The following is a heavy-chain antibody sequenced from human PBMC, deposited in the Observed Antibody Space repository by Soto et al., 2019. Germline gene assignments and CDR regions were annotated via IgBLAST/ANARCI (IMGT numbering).Heavy chain of an antibody. J-gene: IGHJ4*02. D-gene: IGHD5-18*01. CDR3: ASGIQLWLRRINNGYSG. CDR2: IIPMFGTA. CDR1: GGTFSTYP. V-gene: IGHV1-69*12. Sequence: QVQLVQSGAEVKKPESSVKVSCKAPGGTFSTYPISWVRQAPGQGLEWMGGIIPMFGTANYAQRFKDRVTITADESKNTVYMELSSLRSEDTAVYFCASGIQLWLRRINNGYSGWGQGTLVTVSS.